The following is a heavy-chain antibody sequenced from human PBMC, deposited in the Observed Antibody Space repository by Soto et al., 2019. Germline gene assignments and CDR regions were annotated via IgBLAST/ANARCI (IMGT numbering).Heavy chain of an antibody. CDR1: GFTFDDFA. V-gene: IGHV3-9*01. Sequence: GGSLRLSCVASGFTFDDFAMHWVRHTPGKGLEWLSGISWNSADKGYADSVKGRFTISRDNAKNSLFLLMNSLRTEDTALYYCARGVKAYSYESSGYYYWGQGTLVTVSS. D-gene: IGHD3-22*01. J-gene: IGHJ4*02. CDR2: ISWNSADK. CDR3: ARGVKAYSYESSGYYY.